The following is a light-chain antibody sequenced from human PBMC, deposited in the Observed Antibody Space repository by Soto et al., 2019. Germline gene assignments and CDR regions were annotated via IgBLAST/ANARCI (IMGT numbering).Light chain of an antibody. V-gene: IGLV1-44*01. CDR1: SSNIGSKT. J-gene: IGLJ1*01. CDR3: SAWDASLNGYV. Sequence: SVLTQPPSASGTPGQRVTISCSVSSSNIGSKTVNWYQQLPGTAPKLLIYSNYQRPSGVPDRFSGSKSGTSASLAISGLQSEDEADYYCSAWDASLNGYVFGTGTKVTVL. CDR2: SNY.